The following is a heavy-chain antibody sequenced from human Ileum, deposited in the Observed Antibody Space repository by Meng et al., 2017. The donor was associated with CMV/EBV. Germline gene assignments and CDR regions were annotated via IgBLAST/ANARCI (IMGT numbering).Heavy chain of an antibody. CDR3: ASGTSNLEY. D-gene: IGHD4-11*01. CDR2: FNHYGST. CDR1: GGSFSGYY. Sequence: VQLQEWGAGLLKPSETLSLPGAVYGGSFSGYYWSWIRQVPGKGLEWIGEFNHYGSTNYNPSLKSRVTISVDTSKNQFSLNLSSVTAADTVVYYCASGTSNLEYWGQGTLVTVSS. V-gene: IGHV4-34*01. J-gene: IGHJ4*02.